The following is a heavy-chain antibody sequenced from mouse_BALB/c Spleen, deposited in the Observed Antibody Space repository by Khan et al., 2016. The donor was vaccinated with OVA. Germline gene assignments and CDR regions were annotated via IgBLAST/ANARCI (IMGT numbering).Heavy chain of an antibody. D-gene: IGHD1-3*01. CDR3: ARENNDGRSCYAMDY. V-gene: IGHV1S41*01. CDR2: IGPGSNNA. CDR1: GYTFTSYW. Sequence: DLVKPGASVKLSCKASGYTFTSYWINWIKQRPGQGLEWVGRIGPGSNNAYYNDIFKDKVTLTVDKSSNTAHIQLRSQSAEDSASYFGARENNDGRSCYAMDYWGQGTSVTVSA. J-gene: IGHJ4*01.